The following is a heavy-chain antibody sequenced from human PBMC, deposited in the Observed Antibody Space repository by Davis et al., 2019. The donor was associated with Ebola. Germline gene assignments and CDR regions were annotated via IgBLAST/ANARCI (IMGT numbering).Heavy chain of an antibody. CDR1: GYTFTGYY. V-gene: IGHV1-2*02. D-gene: IGHD2-2*01. Sequence: ASVKVSCKASGYTFTGYYIHWVRQAPGQGLEWMGWINPNSGGTNYAQKFQGRVTITADESTSTAYMELSSLRSEDTAVYYCARGRSTSLLYDYYYYMDVWGKGTTVTVSS. J-gene: IGHJ6*03. CDR2: INPNSGGT. CDR3: ARGRSTSLLYDYYYYMDV.